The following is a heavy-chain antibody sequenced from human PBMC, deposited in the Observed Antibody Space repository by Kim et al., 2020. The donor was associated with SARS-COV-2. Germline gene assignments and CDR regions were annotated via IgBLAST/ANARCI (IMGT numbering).Heavy chain of an antibody. Sequence: GGSLRLSCAASGFTFTNYDISWVRQAPGKGLEWVSIINISGSRTYYTNSVQGRFTISRDNAKNTQFLQMNSLRAEDSAVYYCSRVQIWPQRQMDVWGRGTTVPVS. CDR2: INISGSRT. CDR3: SRVQIWPQRQMDV. CDR1: GFTFTNYD. J-gene: IGHJ6*02. V-gene: IGHV3-23*01. D-gene: IGHD6-25*01.